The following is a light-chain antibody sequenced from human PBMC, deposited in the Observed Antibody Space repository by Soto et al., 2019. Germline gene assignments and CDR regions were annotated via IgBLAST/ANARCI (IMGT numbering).Light chain of an antibody. CDR2: DAS. CDR1: QSVSSY. Sequence: EIVFTQSPGTRSLSPGERATLSCRASQSVSSYLAWYQQKPGQAPRLLIYDASNRATGIPARFSGSGSGTDFTLTISSLEPEDFAVYYCQQRSNWQGATFGGGTKVDIK. CDR3: QQRSNWQGAT. V-gene: IGKV3-11*01. J-gene: IGKJ4*01.